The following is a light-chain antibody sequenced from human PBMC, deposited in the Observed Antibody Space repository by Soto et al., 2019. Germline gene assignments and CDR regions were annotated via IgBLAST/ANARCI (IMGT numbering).Light chain of an antibody. CDR2: EVS. CDR3: CSYAGSRRV. V-gene: IGLV2-23*02. CDR1: SSDVGSYNL. Sequence: QSALTQPASVSGSPGQSITISCTGTSSDVGSYNLVSWYQQQPGKAPKLMIYEVSKRPSGVSNRFSGSKSGNTASLTISGLQAEDEADYYCCSYAGSRRVFGTGTKLTVL. J-gene: IGLJ1*01.